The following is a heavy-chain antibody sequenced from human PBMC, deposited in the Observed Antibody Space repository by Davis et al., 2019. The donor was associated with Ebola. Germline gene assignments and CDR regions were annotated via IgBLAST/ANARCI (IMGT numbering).Heavy chain of an antibody. Sequence: GESLKISCKGSGYNFITYWIGWVRQMPGKGLEWMGIIYPGDSDTRYSPSLQGQVIFSADKSISTAYLQWSSLKASDTAMYYCARPGTAGTVDGFNIWGQGTVVTVSS. CDR3: ARPGTAGTVDGFNI. D-gene: IGHD1-1*01. CDR1: GYNFITYW. V-gene: IGHV5-51*01. J-gene: IGHJ3*02. CDR2: IYPGDSDT.